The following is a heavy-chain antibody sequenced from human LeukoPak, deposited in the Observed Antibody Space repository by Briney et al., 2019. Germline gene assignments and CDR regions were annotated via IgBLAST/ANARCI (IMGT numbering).Heavy chain of an antibody. CDR2: ISSSSSHI. Sequence: AGGSLRLSCAVSGFTLSSYSMNWVRQAPGKGLEWVSSISSSSSHIYYADSVKGRFTISRDNAKNSLYLQMNSLRAEDTAVYYCARDFEMATIPFDYWGQGTLVTVSS. CDR1: GFTLSSYS. D-gene: IGHD5-24*01. CDR3: ARDFEMATIPFDY. J-gene: IGHJ4*02. V-gene: IGHV3-21*01.